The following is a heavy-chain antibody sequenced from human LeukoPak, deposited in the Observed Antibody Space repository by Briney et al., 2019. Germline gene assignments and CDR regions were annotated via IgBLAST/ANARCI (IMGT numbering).Heavy chain of an antibody. Sequence: HPGGSLRLSCTASGFTFGDYAMSWVRQAPGRGLEWVGFITSKVYGGTTEYGASVKGRFSISRDDSKSIAYLQMNSLKTEDTAVYYCTRGPFSIYADYGLDYWGQGTLVTVSS. J-gene: IGHJ4*02. D-gene: IGHD4-17*01. CDR3: TRGPFSIYADYGLDY. CDR1: GFTFGDYA. V-gene: IGHV3-49*04. CDR2: ITSKVYGGTT.